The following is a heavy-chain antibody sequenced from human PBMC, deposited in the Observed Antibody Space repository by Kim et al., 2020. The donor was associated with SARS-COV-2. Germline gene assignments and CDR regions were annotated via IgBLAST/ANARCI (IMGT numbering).Heavy chain of an antibody. Sequence: ASVKVSCKASGYTFTSYGISWVRQAPGQGLEWMGWISAYNGNTNYAQKLQGRVTMTTDTSTSTAYMELRSLRSDDTAVYYCARERTDTIFGVVTNDAFDIWGQGTMVTVSS. CDR1: GYTFTSYG. CDR2: ISAYNGNT. V-gene: IGHV1-18*01. D-gene: IGHD3-3*01. J-gene: IGHJ3*02. CDR3: ARERTDTIFGVVTNDAFDI.